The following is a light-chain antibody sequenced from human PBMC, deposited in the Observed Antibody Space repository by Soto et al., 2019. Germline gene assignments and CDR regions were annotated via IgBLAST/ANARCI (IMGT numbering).Light chain of an antibody. CDR2: KDT. V-gene: IGLV3-25*03. CDR3: QSADNSGSNYV. J-gene: IGLJ1*01. Sequence: SYQLTQPPSVSESPGQTARITCFGDALSKQYVSWYQQRPGQAPVLVIYKDTERPSGIPERFSGSTSGTTVTLTIGGVQAEDEADYFCQSADNSGSNYVFGTGTKVT. CDR1: ALSKQY.